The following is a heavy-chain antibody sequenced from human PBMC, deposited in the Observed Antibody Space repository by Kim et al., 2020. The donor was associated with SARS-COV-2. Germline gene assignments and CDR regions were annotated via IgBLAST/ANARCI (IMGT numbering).Heavy chain of an antibody. V-gene: IGHV3-30*18. J-gene: IGHJ4*02. CDR2: ISYDGSNK. CDR1: GFTFSSYG. Sequence: GGSLRLSCAASGFTFSSYGMHWVRQAPGKGLEWVAVISYDGSNKYYADSVKGRFTISRDNSKNTLYLQMNSPRAEDTAVYYCAKGNWVRGVIPPFDYWGQGTLVTVSS. D-gene: IGHD3-10*01. CDR3: AKGNWVRGVIPPFDY.